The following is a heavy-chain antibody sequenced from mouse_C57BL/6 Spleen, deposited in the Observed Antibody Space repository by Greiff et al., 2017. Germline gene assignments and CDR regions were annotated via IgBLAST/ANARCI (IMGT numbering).Heavy chain of an antibody. CDR3: GRADYYGSSYFDY. Sequence: VQLQQPGAELVKPGASVKLSCKASGYTFTSYWMHWVKQRPGRGLEWIGRIDPNSGGTKYNEKFKGKATLTVDKPSSTAYMQRSSLTSEDSAVYYGGRADYYGSSYFDYWGKGTTLTVSS. D-gene: IGHD1-1*01. V-gene: IGHV1-72*01. CDR1: GYTFTSYW. J-gene: IGHJ2*01. CDR2: IDPNSGGT.